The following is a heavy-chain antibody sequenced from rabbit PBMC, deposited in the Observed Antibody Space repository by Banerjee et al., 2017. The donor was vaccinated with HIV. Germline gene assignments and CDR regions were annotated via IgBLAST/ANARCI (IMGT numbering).Heavy chain of an antibody. CDR3: ARDRLAYVAYDYATGRLDL. CDR1: GFSFSSSYY. D-gene: IGHD6-1*01. V-gene: IGHV1S43*01. CDR2: IYAGSGSA. Sequence: QEQLVESGGGLVQPGGTLTPTCTASGFSFSSSYYMCWVRQAPGKGLEWIGCIYAGSGSAYYASWVNGRFSISRSTSLNTVTLQMTSLTAADTATYFCARDRLAYVAYDYATGRLDLWGPGTLVTVS. J-gene: IGHJ6*01.